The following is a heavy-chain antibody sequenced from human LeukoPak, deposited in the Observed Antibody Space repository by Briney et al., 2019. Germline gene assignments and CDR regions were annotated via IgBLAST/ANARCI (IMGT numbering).Heavy chain of an antibody. CDR1: GFTFDDYA. V-gene: IGHV3-9*01. Sequence: GGSLRLSCAASGFTFDDYAMHWVRQAPGKGLEWVSGISWNSGSIGYADSVKGRFTISRDNAKNSLYLQMNSLRAEDTAVYYCARAVVVPAATGGLLSCYFDYWGQGTLVTVSS. J-gene: IGHJ4*02. CDR3: ARAVVVPAATGGLLSCYFDY. D-gene: IGHD2-2*01. CDR2: ISWNSGSI.